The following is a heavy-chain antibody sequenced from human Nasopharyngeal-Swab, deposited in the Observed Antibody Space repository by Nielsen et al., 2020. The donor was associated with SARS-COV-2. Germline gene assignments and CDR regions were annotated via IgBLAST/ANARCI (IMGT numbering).Heavy chain of an antibody. D-gene: IGHD4-23*01. CDR3: AKGPYGGKITFFDY. CDR2: ISWNSGSI. CDR1: GFTFDDYA. V-gene: IGHV3-9*01. J-gene: IGHJ4*02. Sequence: GGSLRLSCAASGFTFDDYAVHWVRQAPGKGLEWVSGISWNSGSIGYADSVKGRFTISRDNAKNSLYLQMNSLRAEDTALYYCAKGPYGGKITFFDYWGQGTLVTVSS.